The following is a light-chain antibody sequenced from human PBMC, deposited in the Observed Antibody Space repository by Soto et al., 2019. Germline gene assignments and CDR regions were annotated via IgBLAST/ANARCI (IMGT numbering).Light chain of an antibody. J-gene: IGLJ2*01. CDR2: DNN. Sequence: QSVLTQPPSVSAAPGQKVTISCSGRNSNIGNNYVSWYQQLPGTAPKLLIYDNNKRPSGIPDRFSGSKPGTSATLGITGLQTGDEADYYCATWDSSLSAEVFGGGTKLTVL. CDR3: ATWDSSLSAEV. CDR1: NSNIGNNY. V-gene: IGLV1-51*01.